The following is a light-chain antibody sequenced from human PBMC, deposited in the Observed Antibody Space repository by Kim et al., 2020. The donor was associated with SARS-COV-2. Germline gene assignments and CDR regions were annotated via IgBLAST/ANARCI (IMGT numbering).Light chain of an antibody. CDR2: GAS. CDR3: QQYGSSLQT. V-gene: IGKV3-20*01. CDR1: QTVTNNF. Sequence: SAGERATLSCGATQTVTNNFLAWYQQKPGQAPRLLIYGASRRAIGIQDRISGSGSGTDFTLTISRLEPEDSAVYYCQQYGSSLQTFGQGTKVDIK. J-gene: IGKJ1*01.